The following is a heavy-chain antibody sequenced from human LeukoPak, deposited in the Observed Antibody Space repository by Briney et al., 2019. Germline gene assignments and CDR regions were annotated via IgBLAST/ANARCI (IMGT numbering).Heavy chain of an antibody. V-gene: IGHV5-51*01. Sequence: GESLKISCKGSGYSFTSYWIGWVRHMPGKGLEWMGIIYPGDSDTRYSPSFQGQVTISADKSISTAYLQWSSLKASDTAMYYCATSKGYCSSTSCYELDYWGQGTLVTVSS. J-gene: IGHJ4*02. CDR3: ATSKGYCSSTSCYELDY. CDR2: IYPGDSDT. CDR1: GYSFTSYW. D-gene: IGHD2-2*01.